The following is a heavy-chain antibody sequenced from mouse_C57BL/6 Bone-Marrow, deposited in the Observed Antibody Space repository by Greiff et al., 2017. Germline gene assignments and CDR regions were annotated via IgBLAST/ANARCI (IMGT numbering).Heavy chain of an antibody. Sequence: DVQLVESGGDLVKPGGSLKLSCAASGFTFSSYGMSWVRQTPDKRLEWVATISSGGSYTYYPDSVKGRFTISRDNAKNTLYLQMSSLKSEDTAMYYCARQGIYYYGSSYDWFAYWGQGTLVTVSA. D-gene: IGHD1-1*01. CDR3: ARQGIYYYGSSYDWFAY. J-gene: IGHJ3*01. CDR1: GFTFSSYG. V-gene: IGHV5-6*01. CDR2: ISSGGSYT.